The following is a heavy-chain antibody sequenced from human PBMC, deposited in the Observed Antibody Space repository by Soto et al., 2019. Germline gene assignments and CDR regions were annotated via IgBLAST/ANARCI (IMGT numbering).Heavy chain of an antibody. CDR3: ASVNILTGYYAY. CDR2: ISSSGSTI. V-gene: IGHV3-11*01. J-gene: IGHJ4*02. Sequence: TGGSLRLSCAASGFTFSDYYMSWIRQAPGKGLEWVSYISSSGSTIYYADSVKGRFTISRDNAKNSLYLQMNSLRAEDTAVYYCASVNILTGYYAYWGQGTLVTVSS. D-gene: IGHD3-9*01. CDR1: GFTFSDYY.